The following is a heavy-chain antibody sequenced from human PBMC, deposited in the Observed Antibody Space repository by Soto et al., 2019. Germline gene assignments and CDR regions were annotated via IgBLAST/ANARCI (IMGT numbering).Heavy chain of an antibody. CDR3: ARKYLPYYGSGSPYGMDV. Sequence: QVQLQQWGAGLLKPSETLSLTCGVYGGSFSGDYWSWIRQPPGQGLERIGEGNLSGSTNNNPSLKRRVTISVDKSKNQFSLQLSYVTAADTALYYCARKYLPYYGSGSPYGMDVWGQGTTVTVSS. CDR1: GGSFSGDY. D-gene: IGHD3-10*01. J-gene: IGHJ6*02. CDR2: GNLSGST. V-gene: IGHV4-34*01.